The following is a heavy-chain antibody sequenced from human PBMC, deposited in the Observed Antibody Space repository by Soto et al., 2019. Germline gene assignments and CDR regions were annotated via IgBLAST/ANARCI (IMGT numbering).Heavy chain of an antibody. CDR2: IYHSGST. Sequence: SETLSLTCAVSGYSISSGYYWGWIRQPPGKGLEWIGSIYHSGSTYYNPSLKSRVTISVDTSKNQFSLKLGSVTAADTAVYYCARAIVVVPAAILGGGWFDPWGQGTLVTVSS. D-gene: IGHD2-2*02. CDR1: GYSISSGYY. J-gene: IGHJ5*02. CDR3: ARAIVVVPAAILGGGWFDP. V-gene: IGHV4-38-2*01.